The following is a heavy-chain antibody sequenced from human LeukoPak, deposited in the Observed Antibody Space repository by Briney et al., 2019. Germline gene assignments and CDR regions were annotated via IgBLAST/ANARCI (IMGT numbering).Heavy chain of an antibody. D-gene: IGHD5-12*01. Sequence: PSETLSLTCTVSGGSISSGGYYWSWIRQHPGKGLEWIGYIYYSGSTYYNPSLKSRVTISVDTSKNQFSLKLSSVTAADTAMYYCARVPLWWLTPFDFWGQGTLATVSS. J-gene: IGHJ4*02. CDR2: IYYSGST. V-gene: IGHV4-31*03. CDR3: ARVPLWWLTPFDF. CDR1: GGSISSGGYY.